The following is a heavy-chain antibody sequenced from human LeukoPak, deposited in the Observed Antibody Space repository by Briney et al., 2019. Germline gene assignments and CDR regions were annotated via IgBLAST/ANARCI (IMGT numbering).Heavy chain of an antibody. CDR2: IYYSGST. Sequence: LRLSCAASGFTFSDYYMSWIRQAPGKGLEYIGYIYYSGSTYYNPSLKSRVTISEDTSKNQFSLQLNSVTAADTAVYYCARSYDPLYFDFWGQGTLVTVSP. CDR3: ARSYDPLYFDF. CDR1: GFTFSDYY. J-gene: IGHJ4*02. V-gene: IGHV4-30-4*08. D-gene: IGHD3-3*01.